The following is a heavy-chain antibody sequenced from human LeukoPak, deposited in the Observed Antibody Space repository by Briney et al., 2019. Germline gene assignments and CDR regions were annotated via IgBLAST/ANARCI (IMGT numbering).Heavy chain of an antibody. CDR3: AKDWYYYDSSGYPGLDY. CDR1: GFTFSSYG. V-gene: IGHV3-30*02. J-gene: IGHJ4*02. CDR2: IRYDGSNK. D-gene: IGHD3-22*01. Sequence: GGSLRLSCAASGFTFSSYGMHWVRQAPGKGLEWVAFIRYDGSNKYYADSVKGRFTISRDNSKNTLYLQMNSLRAEDTAVYYCAKDWYYYDSSGYPGLDYWGQGTLVTVSS.